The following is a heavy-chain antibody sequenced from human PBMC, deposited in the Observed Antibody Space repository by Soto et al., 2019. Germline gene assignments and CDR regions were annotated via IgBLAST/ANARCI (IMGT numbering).Heavy chain of an antibody. V-gene: IGHV4-30-2*01. CDR2: LSYSGSA. J-gene: IGHJ4*02. CDR1: GFSITRGGSS. D-gene: IGHD1-7*01. CDR3: ASRDPGTSVDY. Sequence: PSETLSLTCTVSGFSITRGGSSWTWIRQPPGKGLEWIGYLSYSGSAYYNPSLKSRVTISVDRSKNQFSLKVTSLTAADTAVYYCASRDPGTSVDYWGQGTLVTVSS.